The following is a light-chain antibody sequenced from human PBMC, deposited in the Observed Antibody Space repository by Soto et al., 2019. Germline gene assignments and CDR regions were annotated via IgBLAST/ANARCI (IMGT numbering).Light chain of an antibody. CDR3: QHYNSYSEA. CDR1: QSVSSSY. CDR2: GAS. V-gene: IGKV3-20*01. J-gene: IGKJ1*01. Sequence: EIVLTQSPGTLSLSPGERATLSCRASQSVSSSYLAWYQQKPGQAPRLLIYGASSRATGIPDRFSGSGSGTDYTLTITNLEPEDFATYYCQHYNSYSEAFGQGTKVDIK.